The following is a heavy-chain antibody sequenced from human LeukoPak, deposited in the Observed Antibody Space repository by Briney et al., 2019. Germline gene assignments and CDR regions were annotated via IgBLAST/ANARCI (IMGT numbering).Heavy chain of an antibody. J-gene: IGHJ5*02. CDR2: INHGGST. D-gene: IGHD2-2*01. CDR1: GGSFSGYY. Sequence: PSETLSLTCAVYGGSFSGYYWSWIRQPPGKGLEWIGEINHGGSTNYNPSLKSRVTISVDTSKNQFSLKLSSVTAADTAVYYCARVLKAAWGSGEKTYNEDQLPTFLDPWGQGTLVTVSS. CDR3: ARVLKAAWGSGEKTYNEDQLPTFLDP. V-gene: IGHV4-34*01.